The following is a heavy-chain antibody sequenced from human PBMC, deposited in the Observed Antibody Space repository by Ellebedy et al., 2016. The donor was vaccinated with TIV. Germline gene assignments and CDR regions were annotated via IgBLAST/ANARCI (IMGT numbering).Heavy chain of an antibody. CDR1: GYTFTSYA. Sequence: ASVKVSCKASGYTFTSYAMHWVRQAPGQRLEWMGWINAGNGNTRYSQKFQGRVTITRDTSASTAYMELSSLRSEDTAVYYCARDKGKLLWNTDAFDIWGQGTMVTVSS. CDR3: ARDKGKLLWNTDAFDI. J-gene: IGHJ3*02. CDR2: INAGNGNT. D-gene: IGHD3-10*01. V-gene: IGHV1-3*01.